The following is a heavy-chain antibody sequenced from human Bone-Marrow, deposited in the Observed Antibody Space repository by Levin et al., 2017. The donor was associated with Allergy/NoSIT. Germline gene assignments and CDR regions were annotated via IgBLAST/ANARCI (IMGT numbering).Heavy chain of an antibody. D-gene: IGHD2-21*02. CDR2: IIPNLGIA. CDR3: ASLSVTDGLDI. Sequence: EASVKVSCKASGGTFSSESVSWVRQAPGQGLDWMGRIIPNLGIANYAQKFQGRVTLTADSATSTAYMEVSSLRSEDTAVYYCASLSVTDGLDIWGQGTMATVSS. V-gene: IGHV1-69*02. J-gene: IGHJ3*02. CDR1: GGTFSSES.